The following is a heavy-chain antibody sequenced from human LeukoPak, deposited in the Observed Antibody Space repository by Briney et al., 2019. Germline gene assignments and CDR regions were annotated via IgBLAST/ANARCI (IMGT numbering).Heavy chain of an antibody. CDR1: GYTFTSYD. D-gene: IGHD3-10*01. V-gene: IGHV1-8*01. CDR3: ATDQGSGSPYYYYGMDV. Sequence: ASVKVSCKASGYTFTSYDINWVRQATGQGLEWMGWMNPNSGNTGYAQKFQGRVTMTRNTSISTAYMELSSLRSEDTAVYYCATDQGSGSPYYYYGMDVWGQGTTVTVSS. J-gene: IGHJ6*02. CDR2: MNPNSGNT.